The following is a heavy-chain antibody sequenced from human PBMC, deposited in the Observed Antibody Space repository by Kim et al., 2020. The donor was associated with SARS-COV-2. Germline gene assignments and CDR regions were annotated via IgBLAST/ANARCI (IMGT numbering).Heavy chain of an antibody. Sequence: GGSLRLSCAASGFTFRNYFMNWVRQAPGKGPVWISRITGTGSTQSYADSVKGRFTTSRDNTKNTLDLEMTSLRAEDTAIYYCAREGGFTNHDWYCDLWGRGTLVTVSS. V-gene: IGHV3-74*01. CDR3: AREGGFTNHDWYCDL. CDR2: ITGTGSTQ. J-gene: IGHJ2*01. D-gene: IGHD2-2*01. CDR1: GFTFRNYF.